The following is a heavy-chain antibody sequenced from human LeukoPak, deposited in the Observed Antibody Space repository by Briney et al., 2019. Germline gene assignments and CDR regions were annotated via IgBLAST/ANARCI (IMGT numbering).Heavy chain of an antibody. CDR2: IKSDGSST. J-gene: IGHJ5*02. V-gene: IGHV3-74*01. CDR3: TRSDWFDP. Sequence: PGGSLRLSCAASGFTFSGYWMHWVRQAPGKGLVWVSRIKSDGSSTTYADSVKGRFTISRDNAKNTLYLQMNSLRAEDTAVYYCTRSDWFDPWGQGTLVIVSS. CDR1: GFTFSGYW.